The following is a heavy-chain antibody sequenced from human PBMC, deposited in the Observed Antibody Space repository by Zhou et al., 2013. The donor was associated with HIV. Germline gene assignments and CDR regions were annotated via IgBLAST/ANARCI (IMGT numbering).Heavy chain of an antibody. CDR1: GYTFTSYY. Sequence: QVQLVQSGAEVKKPGASVKVSCKASGYTFTSYYMHWVRQAPGQGLEWMGIINPRPGSTNYAHNLKGRVTLTRDTSTSTVYMELSSLRSEDTAVYYCARAGDYVWGSYYNWFDPGAREPWSPSPQ. CDR2: INPRPGST. V-gene: IGHV1-46*01. J-gene: IGHJ5*02. D-gene: IGHD3-16*01. CDR3: ARAGDYVWGSYYNWFDP.